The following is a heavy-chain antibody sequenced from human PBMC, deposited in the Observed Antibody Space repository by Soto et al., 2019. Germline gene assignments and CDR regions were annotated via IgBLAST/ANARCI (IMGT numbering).Heavy chain of an antibody. Sequence: LRLSCAASGFTFSDYYMSWIRQAPGKGLEWVSYISSSGSTIYYADSVKGRFTISRDNAKNSLYLQMNSLRAEDTAVYYCARGYNWKYKVWFDPWGQGTLVTVSS. CDR2: ISSSGSTI. CDR3: ARGYNWKYKVWFDP. CDR1: GFTFSDYY. D-gene: IGHD1-7*01. V-gene: IGHV3-11*01. J-gene: IGHJ5*02.